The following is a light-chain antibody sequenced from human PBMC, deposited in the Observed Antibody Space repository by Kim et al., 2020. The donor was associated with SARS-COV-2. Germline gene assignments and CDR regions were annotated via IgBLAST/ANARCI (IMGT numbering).Light chain of an antibody. J-gene: IGLJ1*01. CDR2: GKN. V-gene: IGLV3-19*01. CDR1: SLRGYY. CDR3: NSRDSSGNHLEV. Sequence: LRHEVRTTCQGDSLRGYYASWYQQKPGQAPVLVIYGKNSRPSGIPDRFSGSSSGNTASLTITGAQAEDEADYYCNSRDSSGNHLEVFGTGTQLTVL.